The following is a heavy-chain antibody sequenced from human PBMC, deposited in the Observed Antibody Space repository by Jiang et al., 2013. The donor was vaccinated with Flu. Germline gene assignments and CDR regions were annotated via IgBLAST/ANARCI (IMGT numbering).Heavy chain of an antibody. CDR3: ARAYYYDSSAYYYDY. J-gene: IGHJ4*02. Sequence: HWVRTGPGQGREWMGRINPNSGDTNYAQRFQGRVTMTRDTSISTAYLDLSRLTSDDTAVYSCARAYYYDSSAYYYDYWGQGTLVTVSS. CDR2: INPNSGDT. V-gene: IGHV1-2*06. D-gene: IGHD3-22*01.